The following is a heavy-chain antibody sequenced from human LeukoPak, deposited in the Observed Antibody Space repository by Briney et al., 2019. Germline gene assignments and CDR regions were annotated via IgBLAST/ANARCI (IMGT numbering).Heavy chain of an antibody. CDR2: INDSGRT. D-gene: IGHD6-19*01. CDR3: ARRLWDTSGWYFDY. V-gene: IGHV4-34*01. J-gene: IGHJ4*02. CDR1: GGSFSGYH. Sequence: SGTLSLTCAVYGGSFSGYHWSWVRQPPGKGLEWIGEINDSGRTNYNPSLKSRVTISVDTSKNQFSLKLSSVTAADTAVYYCARRLWDTSGWYFDYWGQGRLVAVSS.